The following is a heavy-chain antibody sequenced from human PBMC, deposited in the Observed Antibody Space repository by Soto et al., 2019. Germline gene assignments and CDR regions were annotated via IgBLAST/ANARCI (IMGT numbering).Heavy chain of an antibody. CDR1: GDSISSSNNY. D-gene: IGHD3-9*01. V-gene: IGHV4-30-4*01. J-gene: IGHJ5*02. CDR3: ARVSFDHFVHWFDP. CDR2: IYYSGTT. Sequence: SETLSLTCTVSGDSISSSNNYWSWIRQPPGEGLEWIGFIYYSGTTSYSPSLKSRVAISLDTSKNSLYLQMNSLRAEDTAVYYCARVSFDHFVHWFDPRGQGTLVTVSS.